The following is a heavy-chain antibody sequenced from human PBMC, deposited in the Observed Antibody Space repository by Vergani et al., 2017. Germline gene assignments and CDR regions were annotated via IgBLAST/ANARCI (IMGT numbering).Heavy chain of an antibody. Sequence: EVQLLESGGGLVQPGGSLRLSCAASGFTFSSYAMSWVRQVPGKGLEWVSGISGSGGNTYYANSVKGRFTISRDDSKNTVYLQINSLRAEDTAFYYCADLYGDDGFSPFWGQGTLVTVSS. J-gene: IGHJ4*02. CDR2: ISGSGGNT. V-gene: IGHV3-23*01. CDR1: GFTFSSYA. D-gene: IGHD2-21*01. CDR3: ADLYGDDGFSPF.